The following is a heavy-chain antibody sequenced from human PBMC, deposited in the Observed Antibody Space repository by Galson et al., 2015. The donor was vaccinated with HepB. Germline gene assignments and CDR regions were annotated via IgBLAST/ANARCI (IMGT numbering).Heavy chain of an antibody. Sequence: LRLSCAASGFTFSSYWMSWVRQAPGKGLEWVANIKQDGSEKYYVDSVKGRFTISRDNAKNSLYLQMNSLRAEDTAVYYCAREVVVVPAAKNYYYYYMDVWGKGTTVTVSS. CDR1: GFTFSSYW. V-gene: IGHV3-7*01. J-gene: IGHJ6*03. CDR2: IKQDGSEK. CDR3: AREVVVVPAAKNYYYYYMDV. D-gene: IGHD2-2*01.